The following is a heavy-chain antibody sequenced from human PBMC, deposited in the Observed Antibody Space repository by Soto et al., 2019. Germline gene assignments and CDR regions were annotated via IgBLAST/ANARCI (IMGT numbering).Heavy chain of an antibody. D-gene: IGHD3-10*01. CDR2: ISAYNGNT. CDR3: ARDFVPGRMVRGVSAFVI. V-gene: IGHV1-18*04. J-gene: IGHJ3*02. Sequence: QVQLVQSGAEVKKPGASVKVSCKASGYTFISYGISWVRQAPGQGLEWMGWISAYNGNTNYAQKVQGRVTMTTDTFTSTAYMELKSLRSDDTAVYYCARDFVPGRMVRGVSAFVIWGQGTIVTVPS. CDR1: GYTFISYG.